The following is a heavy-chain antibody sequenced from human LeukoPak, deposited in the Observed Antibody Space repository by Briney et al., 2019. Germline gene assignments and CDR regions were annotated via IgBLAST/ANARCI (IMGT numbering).Heavy chain of an antibody. J-gene: IGHJ4*02. CDR3: ATGRGGYDFWSGSRGPGSPFDY. V-gene: IGHV7-4-1*02. D-gene: IGHD3-3*01. Sequence: ASVKVSCKASGYTFTSYAMNWVRQAPGQGLEWMGWINTNTGNPTYAQGFTGRFVFSLDTSVSTAYLQISSLKAEDTAVYYCATGRGGYDFWSGSRGPGSPFDYWGQGTLVTVSS. CDR1: GYTFTSYA. CDR2: INTNTGNP.